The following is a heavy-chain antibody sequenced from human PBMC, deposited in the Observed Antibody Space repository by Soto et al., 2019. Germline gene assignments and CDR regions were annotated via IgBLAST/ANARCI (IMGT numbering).Heavy chain of an antibody. CDR1: GFTFSSYW. Sequence: EVQLLESGGGLVQPGGSLRLSCAASGFTFSSYWMSWVRQAPGKGLEWVSNIKQDGSEKYYVDSVKGRFTISRDNAKNSLYLQMNSLRAEDTAVYSCARVGGGPNYDILTGYYRDYYAIDVWGKGTTVTVSS. D-gene: IGHD3-9*01. CDR2: IKQDGSEK. V-gene: IGHV3-7*01. CDR3: ARVGGGPNYDILTGYYRDYYAIDV. J-gene: IGHJ6*04.